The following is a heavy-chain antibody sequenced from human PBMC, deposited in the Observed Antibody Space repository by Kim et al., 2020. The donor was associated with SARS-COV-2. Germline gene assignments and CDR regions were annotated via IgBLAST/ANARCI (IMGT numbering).Heavy chain of an antibody. J-gene: IGHJ4*02. V-gene: IGHV3-7*03. CDR2: IKQDGSEK. CDR1: GFTFSSYW. D-gene: IGHD3-10*01. CDR3: ACLWFGELPLEDFDY. Sequence: GGSLRLSCAASGFTFSSYWMSWVRQAPGKGLEWVANIKQDGSEKYYVDSVKGRFTISRDNAKNSLYLQMNSLRAEDTAVYYCACLWFGELPLEDFDYWGQGTLVTVSS.